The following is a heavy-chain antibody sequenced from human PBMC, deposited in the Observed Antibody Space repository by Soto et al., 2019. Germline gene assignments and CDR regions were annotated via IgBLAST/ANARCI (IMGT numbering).Heavy chain of an antibody. Sequence: QAHLVQSGAEVKMPGDSVQVSCKASGFVSTNHNFHWVRQAPGQSLEWMGRINAGNGNTLYAQNFQGRVTFTSDPSATTAFMELTNLRLEDRAMYYCASDYGSNWRLWGQGTLVSVSS. CDR3: ASDYGSNWRL. J-gene: IGHJ4*02. D-gene: IGHD6-19*01. CDR2: INAGNGNT. V-gene: IGHV1-3*01. CDR1: GFVSTNHN.